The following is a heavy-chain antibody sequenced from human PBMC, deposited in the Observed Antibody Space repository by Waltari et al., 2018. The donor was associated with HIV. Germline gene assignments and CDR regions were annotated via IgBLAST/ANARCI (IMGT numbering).Heavy chain of an antibody. Sequence: EVRLVQPAGGSALPGRSLRLPCTGSGFIFGDYGISWVRQAPGKGLDWVGLTKPVGGTTEYAAAVRDRFTISRDDSKSIVYLQMNSLRPEDTAIYYCTRDTISDAALRIDHWGQGTLVTVSS. CDR3: TRDTISDAALRIDH. V-gene: IGHV3-49*04. CDR1: GFIFGDYG. D-gene: IGHD6-25*01. CDR2: TKPVGGTT. J-gene: IGHJ4*02.